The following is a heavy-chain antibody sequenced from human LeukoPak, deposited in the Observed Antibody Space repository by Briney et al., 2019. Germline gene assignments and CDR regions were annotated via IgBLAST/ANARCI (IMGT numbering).Heavy chain of an antibody. CDR3: ARGDIVVVPAAIAYPYYYYYMDV. V-gene: IGHV1-69*01. CDR2: IIPIFVTA. D-gene: IGHD2-2*02. J-gene: IGHJ6*03. CDR1: GGTFTSYA. Sequence: SVKVSCKASGGTFTSYAISWVRQAPGQGLEWMGGIIPIFVTANYAQKFRGRVTITADESTSTAYMELSSLRSEDTAVYYCARGDIVVVPAAIAYPYYYYYMDVWGKGTTVTVSS.